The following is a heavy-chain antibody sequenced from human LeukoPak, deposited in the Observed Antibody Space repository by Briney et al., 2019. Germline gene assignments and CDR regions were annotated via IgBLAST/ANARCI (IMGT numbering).Heavy chain of an antibody. CDR2: IYASGNT. CDR3: ASYGGNSGNAFDI. J-gene: IGHJ3*02. Sequence: KPSETLSLTCTVSGGSISSYYWSWVRQPAGKGLEWIGRIYASGNTNYNPSLKSRVAMSVDTSKSQFSLKLRSVTAADTAVYYCASYGGNSGNAFDIWGQGTMVTVSS. D-gene: IGHD4-23*01. CDR1: GGSISSYY. V-gene: IGHV4-4*07.